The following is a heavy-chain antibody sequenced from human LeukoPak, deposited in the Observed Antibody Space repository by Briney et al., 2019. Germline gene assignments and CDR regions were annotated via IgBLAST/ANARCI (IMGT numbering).Heavy chain of an antibody. Sequence: SSETLSLTCTVSGGSISSSSYYWGWIRQPPGKGLEWIGSIYHSGSTYYNPSLKSRVTISVDTSKNQFSLKLSSVAAADTAVYYCARVSSSWYQDWYFDLWGRGTLVTVSS. D-gene: IGHD6-13*01. CDR3: ARVSSSWYQDWYFDL. V-gene: IGHV4-39*07. J-gene: IGHJ2*01. CDR2: IYHSGST. CDR1: GGSISSSSYY.